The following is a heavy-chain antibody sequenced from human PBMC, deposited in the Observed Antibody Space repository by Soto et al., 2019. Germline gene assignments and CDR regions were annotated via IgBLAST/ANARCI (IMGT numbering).Heavy chain of an antibody. Sequence: QVQLVQSGAEVKKPGASVKVSCKASGYTFTSYGISWVRQAPGQGLEWMGWISAYNGNTNYAQKLQGRVTMTTDTSTSTAYLELRSLRSDDTAVYYCARGPYVLRYVDWLLYHFYFDYWGQGTLVTVSS. J-gene: IGHJ4*02. CDR1: GYTFTSYG. D-gene: IGHD3-9*01. V-gene: IGHV1-18*04. CDR3: ARGPYVLRYVDWLLYHFYFDY. CDR2: ISAYNGNT.